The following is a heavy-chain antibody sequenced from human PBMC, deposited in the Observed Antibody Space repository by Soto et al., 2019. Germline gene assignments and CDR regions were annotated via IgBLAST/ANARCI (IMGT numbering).Heavy chain of an antibody. Sequence: QVQMVQSGGEVKKPGASVKVSCKTSGYTFTDYGISWVRQAPGQGLEWMGWINPYNDKTDYTQKLQARVTLTTDTATNTAYMELRSLTSDDTAVYYCARGYDIWSGRSFGMDVWGQGTTIIVSS. D-gene: IGHD3-3*01. V-gene: IGHV1-18*01. CDR2: INPYNDKT. CDR1: GYTFTDYG. J-gene: IGHJ6*02. CDR3: ARGYDIWSGRSFGMDV.